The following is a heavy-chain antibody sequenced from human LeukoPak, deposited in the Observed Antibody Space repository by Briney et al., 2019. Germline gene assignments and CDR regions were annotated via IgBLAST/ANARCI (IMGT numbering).Heavy chain of an antibody. CDR2: IKQDGSEK. CDR3: ARESYDFWSGYSFYYYYYYMDV. CDR1: GFTFSSYA. D-gene: IGHD3-3*01. Sequence: PGGSLRLSCAASGFTFSSYAMSWVRQAPGEGLEWVANIKQDGSEKYYVDSVKGRFTISRDNAKNSLYLQMNSLRAEDTAVYYCARESYDFWSGYSFYYYYYYMDVWGKGTTVTVSS. J-gene: IGHJ6*03. V-gene: IGHV3-7*01.